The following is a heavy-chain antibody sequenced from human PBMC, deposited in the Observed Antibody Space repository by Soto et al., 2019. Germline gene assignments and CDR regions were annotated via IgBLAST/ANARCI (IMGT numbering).Heavy chain of an antibody. CDR1: GFTFSDYY. J-gene: IGHJ4*02. V-gene: IGHV3-11*01. D-gene: IGHD5-12*01. Sequence: PGGSLRLSCAASGFTFSDYYMSWIRQAPGKGLEWVSYISGSGITIYYGDSVKGRFTISRDNAKNSLYLQMNSLRAEDTAVYYCARGNLDRVGRSGYVNYWGQGTLVTVSS. CDR2: ISGSGITI. CDR3: ARGNLDRVGRSGYVNY.